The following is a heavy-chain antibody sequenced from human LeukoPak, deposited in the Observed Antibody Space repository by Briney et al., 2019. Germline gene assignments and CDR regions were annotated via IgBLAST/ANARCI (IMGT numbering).Heavy chain of an antibody. CDR1: GGSISSYY. Sequence: SETLSLTCTVSGGSISSYYWSWIRQPPGKGLEWIGYIYYSGSTNYNPSLKSRVTISVDTSKNQFSLKLSSVTAADTAVYYCARVLVRRSRHDAFDIWGQGTMVTVS. V-gene: IGHV4-59*01. D-gene: IGHD2-2*01. J-gene: IGHJ3*02. CDR2: IYYSGST. CDR3: ARVLVRRSRHDAFDI.